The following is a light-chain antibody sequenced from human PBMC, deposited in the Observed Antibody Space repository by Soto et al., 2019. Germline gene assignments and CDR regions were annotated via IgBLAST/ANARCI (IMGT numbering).Light chain of an antibody. CDR1: QSVYSNY. CDR3: QQYGRSPRVLFT. J-gene: IGKJ3*01. CDR2: AAS. Sequence: EIVLTQSPGTLSLSPGERATLSCRASQSVYSNYLAWYQQKPGQAPRLLIYAASRRATDIPDRFSGSGSGTDFTLTINRLEPEDSAVYYCQQYGRSPRVLFTFGPGTKVDIK. V-gene: IGKV3-20*01.